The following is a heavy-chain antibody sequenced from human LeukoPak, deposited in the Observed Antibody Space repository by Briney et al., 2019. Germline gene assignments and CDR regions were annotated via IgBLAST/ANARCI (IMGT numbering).Heavy chain of an antibody. Sequence: ASVKVSCKVSGYTLTELSMHWVRQAPGKGLEWMGGFDPEDGETIYAQKFQGRVTMTEDTSTDTAYMELSSLRSEDTAVYYCAREVFCSSTSCSPWVLERSDYWGQGTLVTVSS. CDR1: GYTLTELS. CDR3: AREVFCSSTSCSPWVLERSDY. J-gene: IGHJ4*02. CDR2: FDPEDGET. D-gene: IGHD2-2*01. V-gene: IGHV1-24*01.